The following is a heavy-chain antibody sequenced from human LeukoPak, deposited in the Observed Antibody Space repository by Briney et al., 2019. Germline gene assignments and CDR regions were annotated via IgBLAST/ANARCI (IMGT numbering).Heavy chain of an antibody. CDR2: IPYDGSNK. V-gene: IGHV3-30*18. CDR3: AKDTAGSSSWYYAFDI. Sequence: PGGSLRLSCAASGFTVSSNYMSWVRQAPGKGLEWVAVIPYDGSNKYYADSVKGRFTISRDNSKNTLYLQMNSLRAEDTAVYYCAKDTAGSSSWYYAFDIWGQGTMVTVSS. J-gene: IGHJ3*02. D-gene: IGHD6-13*01. CDR1: GFTVSSNY.